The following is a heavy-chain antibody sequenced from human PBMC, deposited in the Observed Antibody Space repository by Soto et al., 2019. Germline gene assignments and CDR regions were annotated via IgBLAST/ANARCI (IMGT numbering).Heavy chain of an antibody. Sequence: QVQLQESGPGLVKPSGTLSLTCVITNASISSSNWWSWVRQPPGKGLEWIGEIYHTGRTNYNPSLRSRVTLSLDKSNNRFSLGLSSLTAADTAVYYCVRDEAHYDILTGSSLGRAFDIWGQGTMVTVSS. V-gene: IGHV4-4*02. CDR1: NASISSSNW. CDR2: IYHTGRT. CDR3: VRDEAHYDILTGSSLGRAFDI. D-gene: IGHD3-9*01. J-gene: IGHJ3*02.